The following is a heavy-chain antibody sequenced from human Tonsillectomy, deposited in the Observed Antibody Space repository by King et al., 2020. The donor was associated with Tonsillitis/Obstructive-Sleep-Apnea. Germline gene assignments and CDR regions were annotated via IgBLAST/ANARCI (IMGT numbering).Heavy chain of an antibody. CDR2: RIPSFGTT. V-gene: IGHV1-69*01. CDR1: GGTFISAA. D-gene: IGHD4-17*01. Sequence: VQLVESGAEVKKSGSSVKVSCKASGGTFISAAISWVRQAPGQGLEWMGGRIPSFGTTGYAQKFQGRVTITADESTSTAYMELSSLRSEDTAVYYCAHPRGYGDFRDAFDFWGQGTMVTVSS. CDR3: AHPRGYGDFRDAFDF. J-gene: IGHJ3*01.